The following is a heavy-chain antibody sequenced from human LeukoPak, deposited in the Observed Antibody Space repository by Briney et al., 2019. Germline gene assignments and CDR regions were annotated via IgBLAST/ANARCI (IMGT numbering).Heavy chain of an antibody. CDR2: IYTSGST. V-gene: IGHV4-61*02. Sequence: PSETLSLTCTVSGGSVSSGSYYWSWIRPPAGKGLEWIGRIYTSGSTNYNPSLKSRVTTSRDTSKNQFSLKLSSVTAADTAVYYCAREVVRGLTFFDYWGQGTLVTVSS. J-gene: IGHJ4*02. CDR1: GGSVSSGSYY. D-gene: IGHD3-10*01. CDR3: AREVVRGLTFFDY.